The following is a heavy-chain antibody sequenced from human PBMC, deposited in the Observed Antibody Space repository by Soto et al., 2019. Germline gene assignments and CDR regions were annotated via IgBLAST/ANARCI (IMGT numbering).Heavy chain of an antibody. CDR1: GFTFSDYY. Sequence: QVQLVESGGGLVKPGGSLRLSCAASGFTFSDYYMSWIRQAPGKGLEWVSYISSSSSYTNYADSVKGRFTISRDNAKNALYLQMNRLRDEDTAVYYCAIQPNYYDRSGQFGYWGQGTLVTVSS. D-gene: IGHD3-22*01. CDR2: ISSSSSYT. J-gene: IGHJ4*02. CDR3: AIQPNYYDRSGQFGY. V-gene: IGHV3-11*05.